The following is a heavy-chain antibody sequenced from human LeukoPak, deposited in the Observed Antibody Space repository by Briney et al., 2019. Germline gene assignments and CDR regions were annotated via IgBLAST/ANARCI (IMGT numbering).Heavy chain of an antibody. CDR2: IRYDGSNK. CDR1: GFTFSSYG. CDR3: AKIIDSSSLFDY. J-gene: IGHJ4*02. V-gene: IGHV3-30*02. D-gene: IGHD6-13*01. Sequence: GGSLRLSCAASGFTFSSYGMYWVRQAPGKGLEWVAFIRYDGSNKYYADSVKGRFTISRDNSKNTLYLQMNSLRAEDTAVYYCAKIIDSSSLFDYWGQGTLVTVSS.